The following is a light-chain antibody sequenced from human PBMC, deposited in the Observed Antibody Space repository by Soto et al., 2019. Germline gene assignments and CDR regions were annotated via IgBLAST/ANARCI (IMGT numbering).Light chain of an antibody. CDR2: GAS. Sequence: EIVMTQSPATLSVSPGERATLSCRASQSVSNKLAWYQHKPGQAPRLLIYGASTRAAGIPARFSGSGSGTEFTLTISRLESEDCAIYFCQQYNKWPLYTFGQGTKLEIK. CDR3: QQYNKWPLYT. CDR1: QSVSNK. V-gene: IGKV3-15*01. J-gene: IGKJ2*01.